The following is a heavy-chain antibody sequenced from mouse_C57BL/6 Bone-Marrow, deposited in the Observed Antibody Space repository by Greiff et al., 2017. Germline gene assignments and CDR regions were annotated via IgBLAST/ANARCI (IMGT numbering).Heavy chain of an antibody. CDR2: IYPRDGST. CDR1: GYTFTDHT. D-gene: IGHD2-1*01. J-gene: IGHJ2*01. Sequence: LEESDAELVKPGASVKISCKVSGYTFTDHTIHWMKQRPEQGLEWIGYIYPRDGSTKYNEKFKGKATLTADKSSSTAYMQLNSLTSEDSAVYFCASVIYYGTHFDYWGQGTTLTVSS. CDR3: ASVIYYGTHFDY. V-gene: IGHV1-78*01.